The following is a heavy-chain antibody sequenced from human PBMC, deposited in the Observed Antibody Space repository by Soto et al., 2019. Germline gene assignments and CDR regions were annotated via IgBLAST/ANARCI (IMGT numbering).Heavy chain of an antibody. D-gene: IGHD1-20*01. CDR2: MMPNTGNT. CDR1: GYTFTSYD. Sequence: QVQLVQSGAEVQKPGASVKVSCKASGYTFTSYDINWVRQATGQGLEWMGWMMPNTGNTGYAQKFQGGVTMTRNTSISTAYMKLSSLRSEDTAVYYCAREITGEFPNWGQGTLVTVSS. V-gene: IGHV1-8*01. CDR3: AREITGEFPN. J-gene: IGHJ4*02.